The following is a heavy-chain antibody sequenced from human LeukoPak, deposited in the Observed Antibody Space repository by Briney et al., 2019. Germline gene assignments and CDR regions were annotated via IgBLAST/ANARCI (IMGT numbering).Heavy chain of an antibody. J-gene: IGHJ3*02. CDR1: GGSISSSSYY. D-gene: IGHD3-10*01. Sequence: SETLYLTCTVSGGSISSSSYYWGWIRQPPGKGLEWIGSIYYSGSTYYNPSLKSRVTISVDTSKNQFSLKLSSVTAADTAVYYCARDQGSGVLGAFDIWGQGTMATVSS. V-gene: IGHV4-39*07. CDR3: ARDQGSGVLGAFDI. CDR2: IYYSGST.